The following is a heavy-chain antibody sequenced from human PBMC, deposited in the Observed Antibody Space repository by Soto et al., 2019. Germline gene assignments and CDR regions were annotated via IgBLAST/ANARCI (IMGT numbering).Heavy chain of an antibody. D-gene: IGHD1-7*01. Sequence: EVQLLESGGGLVQPGGSVRLSCAASGFTFSSYAMNWVRQAPGQGLEWVSAISGSGGSTYYADSVKGRFTITRDSSKNTLDLQMNSLRAEDTAVHYCAKGNSCSPAVVLDIWGQGTMVTVSS. V-gene: IGHV3-23*01. CDR3: AKGNSCSPAVVLDI. CDR1: GFTFSSYA. J-gene: IGHJ3*02. CDR2: ISGSGGST.